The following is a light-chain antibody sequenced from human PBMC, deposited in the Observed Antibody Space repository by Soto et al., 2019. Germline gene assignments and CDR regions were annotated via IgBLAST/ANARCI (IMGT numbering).Light chain of an antibody. Sequence: QSVLTQPPSAPGTPGQRVTFSCSGSSSNIGANTVNWYQHLPGAAPKLLIYSHSQRPSGVPDRFSGSKSGTSASLAISGLQSDDEADYYCAAWDDSLNGYVFGTGTKLTVL. CDR3: AAWDDSLNGYV. CDR1: SSNIGANT. CDR2: SHS. J-gene: IGLJ1*01. V-gene: IGLV1-44*01.